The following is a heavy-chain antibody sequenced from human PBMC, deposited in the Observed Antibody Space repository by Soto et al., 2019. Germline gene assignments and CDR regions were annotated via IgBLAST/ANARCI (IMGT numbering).Heavy chain of an antibody. CDR3: ARGGWTTYYRPFFDY. CDR2: IYWDDDK. CDR1: GFSLSSNGVG. Sequence: QITLKESGPTLVKPTQTLTLTCTFSGFSLSSNGVGVGWIRQPPGKALEWLALIYWDDDKRYSPSLKSRLTITKDTSIDQVVLTLTKLDTVDTATYYCARGGWTTYYRPFFDYWGQGTLVTVSS. D-gene: IGHD3-10*01. J-gene: IGHJ4*02. V-gene: IGHV2-5*02.